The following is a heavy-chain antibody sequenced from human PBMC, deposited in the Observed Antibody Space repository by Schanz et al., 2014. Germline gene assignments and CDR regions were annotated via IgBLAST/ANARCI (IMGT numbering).Heavy chain of an antibody. J-gene: IGHJ3*02. CDR2: IRSDNNYI. CDR1: GFPFSTYS. Sequence: VQLVESGGCVVQPGRSLRLSCVASGFPFSTYSIHWVRQAPGKGLEWVSYIRSDNNYIYYADSVKGRFTISRDNAKNSLFLQMNSLTAEDTAVYYCVREDMVRGIRAFDIWGQGTMVTVSS. CDR3: VREDMVRGIRAFDI. D-gene: IGHD3-10*01. V-gene: IGHV3-21*01.